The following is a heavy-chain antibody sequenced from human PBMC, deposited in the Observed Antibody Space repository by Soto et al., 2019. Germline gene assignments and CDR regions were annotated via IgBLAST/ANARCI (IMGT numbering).Heavy chain of an antibody. CDR2: ISGSGGST. CDR3: EKHPRYRAMGAFFDY. D-gene: IGHD1-26*01. J-gene: IGHJ4*02. V-gene: IGHV3-23*01. Sequence: PGGSLRLSCAASGFAFSSYAMSWVLQAPGKGLEWVSAISGSGGSTYYADSVKGRFTISRDNSKNTLYLQMNSLRAEHTAVYYCEKHPRYRAMGAFFDYWGQGTLVPVYS. CDR1: GFAFSSYA.